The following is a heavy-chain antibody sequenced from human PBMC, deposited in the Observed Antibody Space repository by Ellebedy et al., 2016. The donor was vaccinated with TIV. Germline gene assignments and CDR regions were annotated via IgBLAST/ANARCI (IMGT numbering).Heavy chain of an antibody. Sequence: ASVKVSXXTSGYTFTNYDIGWVRQATGQGLEWMGWMNPKSGHTGYAQKFLGRLTLTRNTSVNTAYMELSSLKFEDTAVYYCARRRCCSSTTCKVKTIFGMMTPSPIDTWGRGTLVTVSS. D-gene: IGHD2-2*01. CDR1: GYTFTNYD. CDR3: ARRRCCSSTTCKVKTIFGMMTPSPIDT. CDR2: MNPKSGHT. J-gene: IGHJ5*02. V-gene: IGHV1-8*01.